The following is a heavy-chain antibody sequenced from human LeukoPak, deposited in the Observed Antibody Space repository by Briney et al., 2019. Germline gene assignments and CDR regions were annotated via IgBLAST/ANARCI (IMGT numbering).Heavy chain of an antibody. CDR1: GGSISSYY. Sequence: SETLSLTSTVSGGSISSYYWSWLRQPPGKGLEWIGNTYPSESTNHNPSLKSRVTISVDTSKNQLSLKLSSVTTADTAVYSCAKGAYYHDTMDWGQGTLVTVSS. CDR3: AKGAYYHDTMD. D-gene: IGHD3-22*01. J-gene: IGHJ4*02. CDR2: TYPSEST. V-gene: IGHV4-59*01.